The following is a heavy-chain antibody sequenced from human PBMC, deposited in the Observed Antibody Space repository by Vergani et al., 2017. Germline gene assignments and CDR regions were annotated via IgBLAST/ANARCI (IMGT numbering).Heavy chain of an antibody. D-gene: IGHD4-11*01. CDR2: IDHTGRP. Sequence: QVQLQQWGGGLLTPSETLSLTCVVNGGSFTSYHWTWIRQSPGEGLEWVGDIDHTGRPEYNPSLKSRLTMSVEKSRKQFSLTLNSVTATDTAIYFCARVNTETNGHLYYYYDMDVWGQGTAVTVS. V-gene: IGHV4-34*01. CDR3: ARVNTETNGHLYYYYDMDV. CDR1: GGSFTSYH. J-gene: IGHJ6*02.